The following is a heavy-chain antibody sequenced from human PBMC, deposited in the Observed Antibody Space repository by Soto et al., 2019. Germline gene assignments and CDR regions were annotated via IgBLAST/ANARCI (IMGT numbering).Heavy chain of an antibody. Sequence: EVQLLESGGGLVQPGRSLRLSCRTSGFAFGDFAMTWFRQAPGKGLEWVGFITSKKYGGTPQYAASVKGRLSISRDDSKRIAYLQMHNLKTDDTAVYYCSRLPQPRYSAYDFPMDVWGQGTTVTVSS. D-gene: IGHD5-12*01. CDR3: SRLPQPRYSAYDFPMDV. CDR1: GFAFGDFA. CDR2: ITSKKYGGTP. J-gene: IGHJ6*02. V-gene: IGHV3-49*03.